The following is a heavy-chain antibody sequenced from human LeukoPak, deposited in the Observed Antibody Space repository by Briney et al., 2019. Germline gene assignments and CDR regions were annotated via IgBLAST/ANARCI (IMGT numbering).Heavy chain of an antibody. V-gene: IGHV3-74*01. CDR3: TRGGSPPEALGDSFDF. CDR1: GFTFSSYW. Sequence: HPGGSLRLSCAASGFTFSSYWMHWVRQAPGKGLVRVSRINSDGSGTIYADSVKGRFTISRDNAKNTLYLQMNSLRAEDTAVYYCTRGGSPPEALGDSFDFWGQGTMVTVSS. D-gene: IGHD1-26*01. CDR2: INSDGSGT. J-gene: IGHJ3*01.